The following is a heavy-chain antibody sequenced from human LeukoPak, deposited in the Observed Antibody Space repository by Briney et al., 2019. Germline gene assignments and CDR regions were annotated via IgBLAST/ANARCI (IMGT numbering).Heavy chain of an antibody. J-gene: IGHJ3*02. V-gene: IGHV1-18*01. CDR1: GYTFINYG. CDR3: ALNSGSYYVHAFDI. D-gene: IGHD1-26*01. Sequence: GASVKVSCKASGYTFINYGISWVRQAPGQGLEWMGWVSAYADNTNYVQKFQGRVTMTTDTSTNTAYMELRSLRSDDTAVYYCALNSGSYYVHAFDIWGQGTMVTVSS. CDR2: VSAYADNT.